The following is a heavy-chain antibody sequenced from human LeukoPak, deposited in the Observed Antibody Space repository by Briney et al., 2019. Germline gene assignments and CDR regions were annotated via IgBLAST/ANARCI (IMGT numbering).Heavy chain of an antibody. J-gene: IGHJ4*02. D-gene: IGHD3-10*01. CDR2: IKQDGSKK. CDR3: ARFISLGG. CDR1: GFTFSDHY. Sequence: PGGSLRLSCAASGFTFSDHYMDWVRQAPGKGLEWVANIKQDGSKKNYVDSVKGRFTISRDNAKNSLYLQMNSLRVEDTAVYYCARFISLGGWGQGAPVTVSS. V-gene: IGHV3-7*01.